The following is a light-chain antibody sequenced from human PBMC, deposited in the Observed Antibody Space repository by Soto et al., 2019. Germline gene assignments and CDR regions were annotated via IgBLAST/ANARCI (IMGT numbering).Light chain of an antibody. CDR3: QQYDSTPPS. CDR1: QSVNSNY. J-gene: IGKJ1*01. Sequence: PGDRATLSCRASQSVNSNYLAWYQRKPGQAPRLLIYGASNRATDIPYRFSASGSGTDFTLTITRLEAEDFAVYYGQQYDSTPPSFGQGTKVEVK. CDR2: GAS. V-gene: IGKV3-20*01.